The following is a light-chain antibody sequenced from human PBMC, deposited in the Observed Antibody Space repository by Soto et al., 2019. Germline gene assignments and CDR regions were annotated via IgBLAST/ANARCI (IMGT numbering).Light chain of an antibody. CDR2: EVS. CDR1: SSDVGGYNY. J-gene: IGLJ1*01. CDR3: CSHAGDSVV. V-gene: IGLV2-14*01. Sequence: QSALTQPASVSGSPGQSITISCTGTSSDVGGYNYVSWYQQHPGKAPKLMIYEVSNRPSGVSNRFSGSKSGNTASLTISGLQAEDEADYYCCSHAGDSVVFGTGTKLTVL.